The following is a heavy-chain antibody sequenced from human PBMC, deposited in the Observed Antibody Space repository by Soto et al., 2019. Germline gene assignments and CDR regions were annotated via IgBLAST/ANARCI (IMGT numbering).Heavy chain of an antibody. CDR3: ARGQGDTAMVTYYYYYYGMDG. D-gene: IGHD5-18*01. CDR2: ISAYNGNT. CDR1: GYTFTSYG. J-gene: IGHJ6*02. V-gene: IGHV1-18*01. Sequence: ASVKVSCKASGYTFTSYGIGWVRQAPGQGLEWMGWISAYNGNTNYAQKLQGRVTMTTDTSTSTAYMELRSLRSDDTAVYYCARGQGDTAMVTYYYYYYGMDGWGQGTTVTVAS.